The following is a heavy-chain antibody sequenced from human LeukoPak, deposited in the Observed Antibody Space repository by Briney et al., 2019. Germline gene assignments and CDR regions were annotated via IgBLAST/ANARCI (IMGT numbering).Heavy chain of an antibody. CDR2: IYYSGST. CDR1: GGSISSYY. D-gene: IGHD4-17*01. J-gene: IGHJ6*03. Sequence: PSETLSLTCTVSGGSISSYYWSWIRQPPGKGLEWIGYIYYSGSTNYNPSLKSRVTISVDTSKNQFSLKLSSVTAADTAVYYCARNSDYGNQDYYYYYMDVWGKGTTVTVSS. V-gene: IGHV4-59*01. CDR3: ARNSDYGNQDYYYYYMDV.